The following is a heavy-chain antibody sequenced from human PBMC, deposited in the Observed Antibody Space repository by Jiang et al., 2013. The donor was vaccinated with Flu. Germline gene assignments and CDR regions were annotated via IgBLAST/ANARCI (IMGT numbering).Heavy chain of an antibody. CDR1: GGSFSGYY. D-gene: IGHD4-23*01. V-gene: IGHV4-34*01. Sequence: KPSETLSLTCAVYGGSFSGYYWSWIRQPPGKGLEWIGEINHSGSTNYNPSLKSRVTISVDTSKNQFSLKLSSVTAADTAVYYCARGGVVTHNGDYWYFDLWGRGTLVTVSS. CDR3: ARGGVVTHNGDYWYFDL. J-gene: IGHJ2*01. CDR2: INHSGST.